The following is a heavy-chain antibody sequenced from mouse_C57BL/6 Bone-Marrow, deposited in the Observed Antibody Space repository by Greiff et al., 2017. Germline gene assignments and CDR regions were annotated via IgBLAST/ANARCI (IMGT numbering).Heavy chain of an antibody. CDR3: ARSITTVVGDYFDY. CDR2: IYPGSGNT. CDR1: GYSFTSYY. D-gene: IGHD1-1*01. Sequence: QVQLQQSGPELVKPGASVKISCKASGYSFTSYYIHWVKQRPGQGLEWIGWIYPGSGNTKYNEKFKGKATLTADTSSSTAYMQLSSLTSEDSAVYYCARSITTVVGDYFDYWGQGTTLTVSS. V-gene: IGHV1-66*01. J-gene: IGHJ2*01.